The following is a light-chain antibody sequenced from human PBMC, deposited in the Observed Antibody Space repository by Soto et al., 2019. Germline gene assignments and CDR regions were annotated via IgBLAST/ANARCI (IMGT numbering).Light chain of an antibody. Sequence: QAVVTQPPSASGTPGQRVTISCSGSNSNIGSNTVNWYQQLPGTAPKLLIYGDNQGPSGVPDRFSGSKSGTSASLAISGLQSEDEADYYCAAWDDSLNGYVFGTGTKVTVL. CDR1: NSNIGSNT. V-gene: IGLV1-44*01. J-gene: IGLJ1*01. CDR3: AAWDDSLNGYV. CDR2: GDN.